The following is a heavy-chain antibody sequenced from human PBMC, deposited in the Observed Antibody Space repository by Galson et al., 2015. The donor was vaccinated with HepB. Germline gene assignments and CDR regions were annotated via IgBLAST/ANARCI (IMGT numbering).Heavy chain of an antibody. D-gene: IGHD3/OR15-3a*01. Sequence: SLRLSCAASGFTVSNNYMTWVRQAPGKGLEWVSVISIGGSTYYADSVKSRFTISSDNSKNTAFLQMNSLRGEDTAFYYCARGGDWLGNSRSAIDFWGQGTLVTVSS. CDR1: GFTVSNNY. J-gene: IGHJ4*02. CDR2: ISIGGST. CDR3: ARGGDWLGNSRSAIDF. V-gene: IGHV3-53*01.